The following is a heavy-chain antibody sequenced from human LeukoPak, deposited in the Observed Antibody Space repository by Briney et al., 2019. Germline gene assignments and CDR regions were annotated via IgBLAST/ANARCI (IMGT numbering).Heavy chain of an antibody. CDR1: GYTFTGYY. D-gene: IGHD3-22*01. V-gene: IGHV1-2*02. J-gene: IGHJ6*03. CDR2: INPNSGGT. CDR3: ARDGQWLILPLPYYYYYMDV. Sequence: GASVKVSCKASGYTFTGYYMHWVRQAPGQGLEWMGWINPNSGGTNYAQKFQGRVTMTRDTSISTAYMELSRLRSDDTAVYYCARDGQWLILPLPYYYYYMDVWGKGTTVTVSS.